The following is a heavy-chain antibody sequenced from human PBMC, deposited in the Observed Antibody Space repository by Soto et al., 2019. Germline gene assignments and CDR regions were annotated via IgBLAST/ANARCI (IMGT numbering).Heavy chain of an antibody. CDR2: IRGSNTM. CDR1: GSRFSDFS. CDR3: ARDLSWAFDH. D-gene: IGHD6-13*01. J-gene: IGHJ4*02. V-gene: IGHV3-48*02. Sequence: PAGSLRLSCAASGSRFSDFSMNWVRQAPGKGLEWISYIRGSNTMYYADSVKGRFTISRDSAKNSLYLQMNSLRDEDTAVYYHARDLSWAFDHWGQGALVTVSS.